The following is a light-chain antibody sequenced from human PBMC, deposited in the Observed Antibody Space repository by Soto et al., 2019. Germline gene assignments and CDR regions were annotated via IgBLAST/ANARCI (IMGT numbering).Light chain of an antibody. J-gene: IGKJ2*01. CDR2: GAS. Sequence: AFQMTQSPSSLSASVGDRVTITCRASQDIRKDLAWYQQKPGKAPQILIYGASTLQTGVASRFSGSGPATDFTLTISSLQPEDSAAYYCLQDYNYPFTFGQGTKLDIK. V-gene: IGKV1-6*01. CDR1: QDIRKD. CDR3: LQDYNYPFT.